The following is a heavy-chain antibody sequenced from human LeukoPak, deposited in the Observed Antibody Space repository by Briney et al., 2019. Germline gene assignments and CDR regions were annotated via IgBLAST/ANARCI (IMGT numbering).Heavy chain of an antibody. CDR3: AKDWLWEQPIYGMNV. Sequence: PGGSLRLSCAASEFPFSNYGMHWVRQAPGKGLGWVAFISYDESNKYYRDSVKGRFTISRDNSKNMLYLQLNSLRAEDTAVYYCAKDWLWEQPIYGMNVWGQGTTVTVSS. V-gene: IGHV3-30*18. CDR2: ISYDESNK. J-gene: IGHJ6*02. CDR1: EFPFSNYG. D-gene: IGHD1-26*01.